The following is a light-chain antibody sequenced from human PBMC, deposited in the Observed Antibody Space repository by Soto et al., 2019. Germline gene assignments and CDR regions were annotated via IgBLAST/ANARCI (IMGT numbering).Light chain of an antibody. Sequence: QSALTQPRSVSGSPGQSVTIYCTGTSSDVGGYNYVSWYQQHPGKAPKLMIYDVSKRPSGVPDRFSGSKSGNTASLTISGLQAEDEAGYYCCSYAGSYTEVFGGGTKLTVL. J-gene: IGLJ3*02. CDR3: CSYAGSYTEV. CDR1: SSDVGGYNY. V-gene: IGLV2-11*01. CDR2: DVS.